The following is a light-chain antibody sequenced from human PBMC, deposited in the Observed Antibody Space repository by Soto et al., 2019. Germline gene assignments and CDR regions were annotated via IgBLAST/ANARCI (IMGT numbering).Light chain of an antibody. CDR2: CAF. J-gene: IGKJ4*01. V-gene: IGKV3-11*01. Sequence: EIVLTQSPATLSLSPGERVTLSCRASQSVGTYLAWYQQKPGQAPRLLIYCAFNRATGIPARFSGSGSGTDFTLTISSLEPEDFAVYYCQHRSRWPLTFGGGTKVEIK. CDR3: QHRSRWPLT. CDR1: QSVGTY.